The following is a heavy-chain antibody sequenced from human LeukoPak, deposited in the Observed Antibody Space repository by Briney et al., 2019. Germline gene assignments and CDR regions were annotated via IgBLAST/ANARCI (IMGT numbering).Heavy chain of an antibody. D-gene: IGHD3-10*01. CDR3: ARELGITMVRGVSGMDV. J-gene: IGHJ6*02. V-gene: IGHV3-48*02. CDR2: ISSSSSTI. CDR1: GFTFSRYS. Sequence: GGSLRLSCTASGFTFSRYSMSWVRQAPGKGLEWVSYISSSSSTIYYADSVKGRFTISRDNAKNSLYLQMNSLRDEDTAVYYCARELGITMVRGVSGMDVWGQGTTVTVSS.